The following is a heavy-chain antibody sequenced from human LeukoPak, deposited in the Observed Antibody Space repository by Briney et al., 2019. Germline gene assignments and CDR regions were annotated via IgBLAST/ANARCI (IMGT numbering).Heavy chain of an antibody. Sequence: PGGSLSLSCAASGFNFSDYWMSWVRQAPGKGLEWVPNINRDGSVKHYVDSAKGRFTISRDNAKNSLYLEMNSMRAEDTALYYGATSDDSSGSDWGQGTLVTVSS. CDR2: INRDGSVK. V-gene: IGHV3-7*01. CDR1: GFNFSDYW. J-gene: IGHJ4*02. CDR3: ATSDDSSGSD. D-gene: IGHD3-22*01.